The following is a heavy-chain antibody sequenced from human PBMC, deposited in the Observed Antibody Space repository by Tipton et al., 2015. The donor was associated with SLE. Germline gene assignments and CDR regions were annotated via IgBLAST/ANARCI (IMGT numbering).Heavy chain of an antibody. J-gene: IGHJ4*02. Sequence: TLSLTFTVSVVSIRSHYWSWIWQSPGKGLEWIGYMYNNERTKYNLSPESRVSMSVETSKNQFTLKLTSVTAAETAVYYCARVFVSRSHIPMVHGVNFDSWGQGTLVTVSS. V-gene: IGHV4-59*11. CDR2: MYNNERT. CDR1: VVSIRSHY. D-gene: IGHD3-10*01. CDR3: ARVFVSRSHIPMVHGVNFDS.